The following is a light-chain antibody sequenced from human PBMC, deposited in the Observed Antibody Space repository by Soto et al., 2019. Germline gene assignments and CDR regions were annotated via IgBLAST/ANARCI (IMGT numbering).Light chain of an antibody. CDR1: QSVRNNY. CDR3: QQFGNYPLT. J-gene: IGKJ4*01. CDR2: AAS. Sequence: EIVLTQSPGTLSLSPGERATLSCRASQSVRNNYLAWYQQKPVQAPRFLIYAASNKATGIPDWFSGGGSGTDFTLTISRLEPEDFAVYYCQQFGNYPLTFGGGTKVEIK. V-gene: IGKV3-20*01.